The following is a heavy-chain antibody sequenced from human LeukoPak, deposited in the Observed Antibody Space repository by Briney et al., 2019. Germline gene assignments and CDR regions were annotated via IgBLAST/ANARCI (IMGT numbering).Heavy chain of an antibody. CDR3: TRQSQKDGITIFGG. V-gene: IGHV4-59*08. J-gene: IGHJ4*02. Sequence: AETLSLTCTVSGGSITSSYWSWIRQPPGKGLEWIGYIYYSGSTNYNPSLKSRVTISVDTSKNQFSLKLSSVTAADTAVYYCTRQSQKDGITIFGGWGQGTLVTVSS. CDR1: GGSITSSY. D-gene: IGHD3-3*01. CDR2: IYYSGST.